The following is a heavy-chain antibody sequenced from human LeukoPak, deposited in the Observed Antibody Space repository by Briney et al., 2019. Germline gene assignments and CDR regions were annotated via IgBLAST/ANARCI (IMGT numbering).Heavy chain of an antibody. Sequence: GGSLRLSCAASGFTFSSYAMHWVRQAPGKGLEWVAVISYDGSNKYYADSVKGRFTISGDNSKNTLYLQMNSLRAEDTAVYYCARDHYSGYDYIDYWGQGTLVTVSS. CDR1: GFTFSSYA. CDR3: ARDHYSGYDYIDY. J-gene: IGHJ4*02. D-gene: IGHD5-12*01. V-gene: IGHV3-30-3*01. CDR2: ISYDGSNK.